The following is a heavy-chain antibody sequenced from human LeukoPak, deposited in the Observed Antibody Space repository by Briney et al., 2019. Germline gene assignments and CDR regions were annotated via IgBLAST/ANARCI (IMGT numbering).Heavy chain of an antibody. CDR2: IGNTET. Sequence: PGESLRLSCVASGFTFDTFAMSWVRQAPGKGLEWVSGIGNTETYYSDSVKGRFTISRDNSNNTLHLRMNSLRAEDTAVYCAKEGYVSIGEAGHYYNYGMDVWGQGTTVTVSS. D-gene: IGHD6-13*01. V-gene: IGHV3-23*01. CDR3: AKEGYVSIGEAGHYYNYGMDV. J-gene: IGHJ6*02. CDR1: GFTFDTFA.